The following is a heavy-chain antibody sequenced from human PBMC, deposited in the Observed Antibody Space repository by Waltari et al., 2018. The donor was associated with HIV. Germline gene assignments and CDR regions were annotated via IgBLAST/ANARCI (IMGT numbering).Heavy chain of an antibody. CDR3: ARRHYDATFDI. J-gene: IGHJ3*02. Sequence: QLHESGPGLVKSSAPLSLHCTVSGASINSDDHFWGWIRESPGKGLEWLGSIYFSGAAYYNPSLKSRVTMSVDTSKSQFSMRLTSVTAADTGTYYCARRHYDATFDIWGLGTMVAVSS. V-gene: IGHV4-39*01. CDR2: IYFSGAA. D-gene: IGHD3-3*01. CDR1: GASINSDDHF.